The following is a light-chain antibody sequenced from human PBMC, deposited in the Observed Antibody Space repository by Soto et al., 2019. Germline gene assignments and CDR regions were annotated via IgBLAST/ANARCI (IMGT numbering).Light chain of an antibody. J-gene: IGKJ2*01. V-gene: IGKV3-20*01. Sequence: EIVLTQSPGTLSLSPGEGATLSCRASQSLTNYLAWYQQKPGQAPRLLIYAASNTATGIPDRFSGGGSGTDFTLTISRLEPEDLAVYYCQLHGTSPPMYIFGEGTKLEIK. CDR3: QLHGTSPPMYI. CDR2: AAS. CDR1: QSLTNY.